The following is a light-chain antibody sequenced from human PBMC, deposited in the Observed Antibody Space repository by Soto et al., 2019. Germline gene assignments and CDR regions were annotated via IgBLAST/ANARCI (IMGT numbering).Light chain of an antibody. J-gene: IGLJ1*01. CDR2: AVR. CDR3: SSYTSDWGV. V-gene: IGLV2-14*01. CDR1: SSDVGGCDF. Sequence: QSALTQPASVSRTVGQPNTISCTGTSSDVGGCDFVSWYQHHPGKAPQLIIYAVRTRPSGVSDRFSGSKSGNTASLTISGLQAEGEADYYCSSYTSDWGVFGTGTTVTVL.